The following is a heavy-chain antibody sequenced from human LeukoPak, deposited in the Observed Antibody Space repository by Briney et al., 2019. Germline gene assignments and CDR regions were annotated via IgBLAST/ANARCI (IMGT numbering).Heavy chain of an antibody. CDR3: ARVGGYSYGGNSDY. CDR1: GGSISSGDYY. Sequence: SETLSLTCTVSGGSISSGDYYWSWIRQPPGKGLEWIGYIYYSGSTYYNPSLKSRVTISVDTSKNQFSLKLSSVTAADTAVYYCARVGGYSYGGNSDYWGQGTLVTVSS. J-gene: IGHJ4*02. V-gene: IGHV4-30-4*01. CDR2: IYYSGST. D-gene: IGHD5-18*01.